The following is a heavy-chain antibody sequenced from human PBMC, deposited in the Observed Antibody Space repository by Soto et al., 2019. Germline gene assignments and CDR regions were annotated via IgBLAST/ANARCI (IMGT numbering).Heavy chain of an antibody. CDR3: ARGPPQYCSGGSCYSFIRFDY. Sequence: QVQLVQSGAEVQRPGASVKVSRKTSGYTFTSFDINWVRQATGQGLEWMGWMNPNSGNTGYAQMFQGRVTMTRNTYISTAYLELSSLRSEDTAVYYCARGPPQYCSGGSCYSFIRFDYWGQGTLVTVSS. V-gene: IGHV1-8*01. CDR1: GYTFTSFD. D-gene: IGHD2-15*01. J-gene: IGHJ4*02. CDR2: MNPNSGNT.